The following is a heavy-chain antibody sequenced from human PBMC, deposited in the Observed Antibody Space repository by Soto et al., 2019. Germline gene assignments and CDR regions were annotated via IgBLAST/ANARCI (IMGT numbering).Heavy chain of an antibody. J-gene: IGHJ4*02. D-gene: IGHD1-1*01. Sequence: GESLKISCAASGFEFRANWMHWVRQAPGQGLVWVSRLNHEGTYKSYADSVKGRFTISRDNVKSELYLQMNNLRTEDTAVYYCARGGLEPFDYWGQGTLVTVS. CDR2: LNHEGTYK. CDR1: GFEFRANW. V-gene: IGHV3-74*01. CDR3: ARGGLEPFDY.